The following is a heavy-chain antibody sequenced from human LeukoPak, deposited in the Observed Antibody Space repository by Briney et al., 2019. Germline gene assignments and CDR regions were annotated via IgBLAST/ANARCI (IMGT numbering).Heavy chain of an antibody. J-gene: IGHJ4*02. V-gene: IGHV4-59*01. Sequence: SETLSLTCTVSGGSISSYYWSWIRQPPGKGLEWIGYIYYSGSTNYNPSLKSRVTISVDTSKNQFSLKPSSVTAADTAVYYCARGRYDFWSGSPLREFDYWGQGTLVTVSS. CDR3: ARGRYDFWSGSPLREFDY. CDR1: GGSISSYY. CDR2: IYYSGST. D-gene: IGHD3-3*01.